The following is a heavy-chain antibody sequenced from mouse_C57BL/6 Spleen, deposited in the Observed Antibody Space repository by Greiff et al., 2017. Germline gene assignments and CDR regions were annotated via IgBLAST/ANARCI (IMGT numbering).Heavy chain of an antibody. Sequence: QVQLQQPGPELVKPGASVKMSCKASGYTFTSYWITWVKQRPGQGLEWIGDIYPGSGSTNYNEKFKSKATLTVDTSSSTAYMQLSSLTSEDSAVYYCARGGFYYGNYGFDYWGQGTTLTVSS. D-gene: IGHD2-1*01. J-gene: IGHJ2*01. CDR3: ARGGFYYGNYGFDY. V-gene: IGHV1-55*01. CDR2: IYPGSGST. CDR1: GYTFTSYW.